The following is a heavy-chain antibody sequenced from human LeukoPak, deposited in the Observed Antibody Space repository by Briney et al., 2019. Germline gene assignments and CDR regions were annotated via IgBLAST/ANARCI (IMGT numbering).Heavy chain of an antibody. D-gene: IGHD3-22*01. V-gene: IGHV4-59*01. CDR2: IYYSGST. J-gene: IGHJ4*02. CDR3: VRVTGYMIEDYFDY. Sequence: SETLSLTCTVSGGSISSYYWSWIRQPPGKGLEWIGYIYYSGSTNYNSSFKSRVTISIDTSKNQFSLRLSSVTAADTAVYYCVRVTGYMIEDYFDYWGQGTLVTVSS. CDR1: GGSISSYY.